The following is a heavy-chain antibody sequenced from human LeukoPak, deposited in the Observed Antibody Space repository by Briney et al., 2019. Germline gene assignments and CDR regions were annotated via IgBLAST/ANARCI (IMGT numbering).Heavy chain of an antibody. CDR1: GFTFSSYA. J-gene: IGHJ4*02. D-gene: IGHD5-18*01. Sequence: GGSLRLSCAASGFTFSSYAMSWVRQAPGKGLGWVSAISGSGGDTYYADSVKGRFTISRDNSKNTLYLQTNSLRAEDTAVYYCAKYRGYTPMAEDYWGQGTLVTVSS. CDR2: ISGSGGDT. CDR3: AKYRGYTPMAEDY. V-gene: IGHV3-23*01.